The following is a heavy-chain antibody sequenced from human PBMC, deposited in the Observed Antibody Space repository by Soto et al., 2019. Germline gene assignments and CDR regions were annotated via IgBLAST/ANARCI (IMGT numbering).Heavy chain of an antibody. CDR1: GFTFSSYS. J-gene: IGHJ4*02. CDR2: ISSSSSYI. CDR3: ARDDYYDSSGYLAPHDY. Sequence: GGSLRLSCAASGFTFSSYSMNWVRQAPGKGLEWVSSISSSSSYIYYADSVKGRFTISRDNAKNSLYLQMNSLRAEDTAVYYCARDDYYDSSGYLAPHDYWGQRTLVTVSA. D-gene: IGHD3-22*01. V-gene: IGHV3-21*01.